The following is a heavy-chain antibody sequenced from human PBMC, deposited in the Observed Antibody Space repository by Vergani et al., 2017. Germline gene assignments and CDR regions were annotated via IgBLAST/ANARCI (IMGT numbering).Heavy chain of an antibody. J-gene: IGHJ3*02. CDR2: IIPIFGTA. CDR3: ARGKLGTGRVFDAFDI. CDR1: GGTFSSYA. V-gene: IGHV1-69*01. D-gene: IGHD3-16*01. Sequence: QVQLVQSGAEVKKPGSSVKVSCKASGGTFSSYAISWVRQAPGQGLEWMGGIIPIFGTANYAQKFQGRVTITADESTSTAYMELSSLRSEDTAVYYCARGKLGTGRVFDAFDIWGQGTMVTVSS.